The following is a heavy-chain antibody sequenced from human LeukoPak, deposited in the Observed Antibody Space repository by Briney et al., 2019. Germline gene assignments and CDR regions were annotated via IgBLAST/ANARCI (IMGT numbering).Heavy chain of an antibody. CDR3: ASGNYYDSSGYYVS. Sequence: GASVKASCKASGGTFSSYAISWVRQAPGQGLEWMGGIIPIFGTANYAQKFQGRVTITTDESTSTAYMELSSLRSEDTAVYYCASGNYYDSSGYYVSWGQGTLVTVSS. CDR2: IIPIFGTA. V-gene: IGHV1-69*05. CDR1: GGTFSSYA. D-gene: IGHD3-22*01. J-gene: IGHJ5*02.